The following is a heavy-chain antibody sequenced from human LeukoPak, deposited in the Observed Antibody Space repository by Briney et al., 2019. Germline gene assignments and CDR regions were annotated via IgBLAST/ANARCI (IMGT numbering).Heavy chain of an antibody. CDR1: GFTFSSYG. J-gene: IGHJ6*02. D-gene: IGHD3-3*01. CDR3: ARDGPPYYDFWSGYYGAYYYYGMDV. V-gene: IGHV3-33*01. CDR2: IWYDGSNK. Sequence: PGGSLRLSCAASGFTFSSYGMHWVRQAPGKGLEWVAVIWYDGSNKYYADSVKGRFTISRDNSKNTLYLQMGSLRAEDMAVYYCARDGPPYYDFWSGYYGAYYYYGMDVWGQGTTVTVSS.